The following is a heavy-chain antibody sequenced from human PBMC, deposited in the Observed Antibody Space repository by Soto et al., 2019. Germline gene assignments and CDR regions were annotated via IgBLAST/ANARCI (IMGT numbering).Heavy chain of an antibody. CDR3: ARPPDGDYGDYRGWFDP. Sequence: SETLSLTCTVSGGSISSSSYYWGWIRQPPGKGLEWIGSIYYSGSTYYNPSLKSRVTISVDTSKNQFSLKLSSVTAADTAVYYCARPPDGDYGDYRGWFDPWGQGTLVTVSS. J-gene: IGHJ5*02. CDR2: IYYSGST. V-gene: IGHV4-39*01. CDR1: GGSISSSSYY. D-gene: IGHD4-17*01.